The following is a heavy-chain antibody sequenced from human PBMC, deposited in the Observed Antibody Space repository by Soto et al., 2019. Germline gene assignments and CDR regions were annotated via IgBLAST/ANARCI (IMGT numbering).Heavy chain of an antibody. J-gene: IGHJ4*02. CDR1: RFTFSSYA. Sequence: GGSLRLSCAASRFTFSSYAMSWVRQAPGKGLEWVSVISGSGGSTYYADSVKGRFTISRDNSKNTVYLQMNTLRAEDTAVYYCANSARHYYDSSGYANYFDYWGRGTLVTVSS. CDR3: ANSARHYYDSSGYANYFDY. V-gene: IGHV3-23*01. CDR2: ISGSGGST. D-gene: IGHD3-22*01.